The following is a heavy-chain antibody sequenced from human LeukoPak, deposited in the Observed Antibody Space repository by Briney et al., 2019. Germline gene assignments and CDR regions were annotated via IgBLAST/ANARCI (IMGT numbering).Heavy chain of an antibody. CDR1: GGSISSYY. CDR2: IYYSGST. Sequence: SETLSLTCTVSGGSISSYYWSWFRQPPGKGLEWIGYIYYSGSTNYNPSLKSRVAISVDTSKSQFSLKLSSVTAADTAVYYCARGGGYYDARFDYWGQGTLVTVSS. J-gene: IGHJ4*02. D-gene: IGHD3-22*01. CDR3: ARGGGYYDARFDY. V-gene: IGHV4-59*01.